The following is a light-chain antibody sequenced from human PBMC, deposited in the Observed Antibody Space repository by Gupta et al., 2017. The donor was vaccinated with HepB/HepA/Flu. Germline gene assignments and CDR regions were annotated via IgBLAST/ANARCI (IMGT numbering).Light chain of an antibody. J-gene: IGKJ4*01. CDR3: QQYNNWPPHT. CDR2: GAS. V-gene: IGKV3-15*01. CDR1: QSVSSN. Sequence: EIVMTQSPATLSVSPGERATLSCRASQSVSSNLAWYQQKPGQAPRLLIHGASTRATGIPDRFSGSGSGTEFTLTISSLQSEDFAVYYCQQYNNWPPHTFGEGTKVEIK.